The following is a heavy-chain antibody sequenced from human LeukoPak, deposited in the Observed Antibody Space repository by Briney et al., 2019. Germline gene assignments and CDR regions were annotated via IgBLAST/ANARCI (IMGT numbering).Heavy chain of an antibody. V-gene: IGHV3-74*01. CDR1: EFTFSKFW. CDR3: ARGNYYGMDV. D-gene: IGHD2/OR15-2a*01. Sequence: PGGSLRLSCAASEFTFSKFWMHWVRQAPGKGLVWVSGINRDGSTTTYADSVKGRFTVSRDNAKNTLYLQMNSLRAEDTAIYYCARGNYYGMDVWGQGTTVTVSS. CDR2: INRDGSTT. J-gene: IGHJ6*02.